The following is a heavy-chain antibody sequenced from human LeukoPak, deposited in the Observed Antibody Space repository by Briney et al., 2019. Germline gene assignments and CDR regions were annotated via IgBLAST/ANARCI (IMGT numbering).Heavy chain of an antibody. CDR1: GFTFSIYG. CDR2: IWYDGSNK. D-gene: IGHD3-16*01. CDR3: ARTLGGPGAFDI. J-gene: IGHJ3*02. Sequence: QSGGPLRLSCAASGFTFSIYGMHGVRQAPGKALEGVAVIWYDGSNKYYADSVKGRFTISRDNSKNTLYLQMNSLRAEDTAVYYCARTLGGPGAFDIWGQGTMVTVSS. V-gene: IGHV3-33*01.